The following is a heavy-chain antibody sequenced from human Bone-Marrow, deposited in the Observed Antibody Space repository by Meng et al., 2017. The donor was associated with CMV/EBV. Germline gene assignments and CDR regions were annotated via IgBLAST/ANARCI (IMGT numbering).Heavy chain of an antibody. CDR3: ARRTYDFWSGYLFDY. CDR2: INWNGGST. D-gene: IGHD3-3*01. J-gene: IGHJ4*02. V-gene: IGHV3-20*04. Sequence: GGSLRLSCAASGFTFDDYGMSWVRQAPGKGLEWVSGINWNGGSTGYADSVKGRFTISRDNAKNSLYLQMNSLRAEDTALYYYARRTYDFWSGYLFDYWGQGTLVTGSS. CDR1: GFTFDDYG.